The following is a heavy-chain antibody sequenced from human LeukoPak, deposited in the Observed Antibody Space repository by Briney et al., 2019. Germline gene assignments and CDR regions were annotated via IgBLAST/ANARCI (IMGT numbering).Heavy chain of an antibody. Sequence: SETLSLNCIVASGSISGQCWGWIRQSPGKALEWIGSVEDSGPTRYNPSLRGRVSLSVDASQKQFSLRLSSVTAADTAMYYCARGYFGPGYYFDNWGQGALVTVAS. CDR3: ARGYFGPGYYFDN. CDR1: SGSISGQC. D-gene: IGHD3-22*01. CDR2: VEDSGPT. V-gene: IGHV4-59*11. J-gene: IGHJ4*02.